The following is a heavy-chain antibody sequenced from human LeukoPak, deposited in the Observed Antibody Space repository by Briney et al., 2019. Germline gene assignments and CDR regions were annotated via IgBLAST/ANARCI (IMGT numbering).Heavy chain of an antibody. CDR3: ARVDSSWYRVFGY. CDR2: IYYSGST. CDR1: GGSISSDY. J-gene: IGHJ4*02. Sequence: SETQSLSCTVSGGSISSDYWSWIRQPPGKGVEWIGYIYYSGSTNYNPSLKSRVTISVDTFKNQFSLKLSSVTAADTAVYYCARVDSSWYRVFGYWGQGTLVTVSS. V-gene: IGHV4-59*01. D-gene: IGHD6-13*01.